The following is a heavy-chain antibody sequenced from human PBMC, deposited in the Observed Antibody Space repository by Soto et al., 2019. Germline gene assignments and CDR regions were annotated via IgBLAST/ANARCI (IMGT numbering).Heavy chain of an antibody. V-gene: IGHV1-46*01. Sequence: ASVKVSCKASGYTFTTYYMHWVRQAPGQGLEWMGIINPSGGSTSYAQKFQGRVTMTRDTSTSTVYMELSSLRPEDTAVYYCAREREGSGFDPWGQGTLVTVSS. CDR2: INPSGGST. CDR1: GYTFTTYY. J-gene: IGHJ5*02. CDR3: AREREGSGFDP. D-gene: IGHD1-26*01.